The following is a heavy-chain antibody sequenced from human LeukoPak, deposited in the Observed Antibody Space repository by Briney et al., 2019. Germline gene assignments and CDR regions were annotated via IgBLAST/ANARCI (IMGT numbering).Heavy chain of an antibody. CDR2: ISSDSSTI. CDR3: ARASLGVTTWGISFDY. D-gene: IGHD4-17*01. J-gene: IGHJ4*02. Sequence: GGSLRLSCAASGFVFSSYWMTWVRQAPGKGLEWVSYISSDSSTIYYADSVKGRFTISGDSAKNSLYLQMNSLRAEDTAVYYCARASLGVTTWGISFDYWGQGTLVTVSS. CDR1: GFVFSSYW. V-gene: IGHV3-48*04.